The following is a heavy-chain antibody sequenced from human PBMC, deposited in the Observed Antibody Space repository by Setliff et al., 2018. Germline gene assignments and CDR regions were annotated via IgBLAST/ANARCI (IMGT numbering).Heavy chain of an antibody. CDR1: GGSFSSYY. V-gene: IGHV4-39*07. J-gene: IGHJ4*02. Sequence: SETLSLTCAVYGGSFSSYYWGWIRQPPGKGLEWIGSIYYSGSTYYNPSLKSRVTISVDTSKNQFSLKLSSVTAADTAVYYCARRATYYNFWSGYYDYWGQGTLVTVS. D-gene: IGHD3-3*01. CDR3: ARRATYYNFWSGYYDY. CDR2: IYYSGST.